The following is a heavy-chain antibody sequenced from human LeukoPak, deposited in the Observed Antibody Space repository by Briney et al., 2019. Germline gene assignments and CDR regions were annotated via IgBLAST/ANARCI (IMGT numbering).Heavy chain of an antibody. V-gene: IGHV3-53*01. CDR1: GFTVSNKY. D-gene: IGHD2-15*01. CDR3: ARGGASELYYFDY. J-gene: IGHJ4*02. Sequence: GGSLRLSCAASGFTVSNKYMSWVRQAPGKGLECVSVIYNGGNTYYADSVKGRFTISRDNSKNTLYLQMNSLGAEDTAIYYCARGGASELYYFDYWGQGTLVTVSS. CDR2: IYNGGNT.